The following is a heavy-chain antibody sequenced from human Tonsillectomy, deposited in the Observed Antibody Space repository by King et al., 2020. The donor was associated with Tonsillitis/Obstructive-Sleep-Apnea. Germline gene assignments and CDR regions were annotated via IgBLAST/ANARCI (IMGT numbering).Heavy chain of an antibody. Sequence: QLVQSGGGLVKPGGSLRLSCAASGFTFSSYSMNWVRQAPGKGLEWFSSISSSSRYTYYADSCNGRLATSRDNAQNSLYLQMNSLRAEETAVYYCAGPSEGSDAFAIWGQGTMVTVSS. CDR2: ISSSSRYT. CDR3: AGPSEGSDAFAI. D-gene: IGHD3-3*01. CDR1: GFTFSSYS. J-gene: IGHJ3*02. V-gene: IGHV3-21*01.